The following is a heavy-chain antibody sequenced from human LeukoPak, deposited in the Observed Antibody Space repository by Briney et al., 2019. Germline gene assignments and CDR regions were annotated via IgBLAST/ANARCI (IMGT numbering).Heavy chain of an antibody. V-gene: IGHV4-34*01. CDR2: MNHSGST. D-gene: IGHD3-3*01. Sequence: PSETLSLTCAVYGGSFSGYYWSWIRQPPGKGLEWMGEMNHSGSTNYNPSLKSRVTISVDTSKNQFSLKLSSVTAADTAVYYCARETPHDFWSGCYGYMDVWGKGTTVTVSS. CDR1: GGSFSGYY. J-gene: IGHJ6*03. CDR3: ARETPHDFWSGCYGYMDV.